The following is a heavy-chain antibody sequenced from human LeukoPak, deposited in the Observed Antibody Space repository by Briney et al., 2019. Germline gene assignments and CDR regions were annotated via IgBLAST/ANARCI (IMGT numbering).Heavy chain of an antibody. D-gene: IGHD4-17*01. CDR1: GFTFSSYW. Sequence: GGSLRLSCAASGFTFSSYWMHWVRQTPGKGLVWVSRINSDGSSTRYADSVRGRFTISRDNARHTLYLQMNSLRAEDTAVYYCARASTTVPNLLDYWGQGTLVTVSS. CDR2: INSDGSST. V-gene: IGHV3-74*01. J-gene: IGHJ4*02. CDR3: ARASTTVPNLLDY.